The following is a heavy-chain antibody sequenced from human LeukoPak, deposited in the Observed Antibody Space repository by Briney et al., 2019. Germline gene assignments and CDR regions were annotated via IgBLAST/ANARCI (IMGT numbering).Heavy chain of an antibody. CDR1: GYTFTSYD. V-gene: IGHV1-8*01. CDR2: MNPNSGNT. J-gene: IGHJ1*01. D-gene: IGHD5-24*01. Sequence: ASVKVSCKASGYTFTSYDINWVRQATGQGLERMGWMNPNSGNTGYAQKFQGRVTTTRNTSISTAYMELSSLRSEDTAVYYYARVFTPRDGYNYFDWGQGTLVTVSS. CDR3: ARVFTPRDGYNYFD.